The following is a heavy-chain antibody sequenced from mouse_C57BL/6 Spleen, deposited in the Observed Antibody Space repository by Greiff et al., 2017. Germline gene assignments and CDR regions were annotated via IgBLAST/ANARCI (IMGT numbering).Heavy chain of an antibody. CDR1: GYAFTNYL. CDR3: ARERGIINDYYGSSYEGFAY. Sequence: QVQLQQSGAELVRPGTSVKVSCKASGYAFTNYLIEWVKQRPGQGLEWIGVINPGSGGTNYNEKFKGKATLTADKSSSTAYMQLSSLTSEDSAVYFCARERGIINDYYGSSYEGFAYWGQGTLAIVSA. D-gene: IGHD1-1*01. V-gene: IGHV1-54*01. CDR2: INPGSGGT. J-gene: IGHJ3*01.